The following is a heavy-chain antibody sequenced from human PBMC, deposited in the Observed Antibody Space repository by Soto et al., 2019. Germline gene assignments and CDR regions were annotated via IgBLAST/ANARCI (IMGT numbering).Heavy chain of an antibody. CDR2: INAGNVNT. D-gene: IGHD6-13*01. V-gene: IGHV1-3*01. CDR1: GYTFTSYA. J-gene: IGHJ4*02. Sequence: ASVKVSCKASGYTFTSYAMHWVRQAPGQRLEWMGWINAGNVNTKYSQKFQGRVTITRDTSASTAYMELMSLRSDDTAVYYCARGSSPVDFDYWGQGTLVTVSS. CDR3: ARGSSPVDFDY.